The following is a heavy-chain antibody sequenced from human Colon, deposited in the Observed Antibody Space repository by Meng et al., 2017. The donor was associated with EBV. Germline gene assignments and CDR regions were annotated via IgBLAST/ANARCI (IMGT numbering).Heavy chain of an antibody. CDR1: GGSLSGAY. J-gene: IGHJ4*02. V-gene: IGHV4-34*12. Sequence: QAQTKAVGAVLLKPSGTLSLTCAVNGGSLSGAYWNWIRQPPGKGLEWIGEIIHGGSPSYNPSLKSRFTISIDTSKNQLSLMLSSVTAADTAVYYCARRPTGIDYWGQGTLVTVSS. CDR3: ARRPTGIDY. CDR2: IIHGGSP. D-gene: IGHD2-8*02.